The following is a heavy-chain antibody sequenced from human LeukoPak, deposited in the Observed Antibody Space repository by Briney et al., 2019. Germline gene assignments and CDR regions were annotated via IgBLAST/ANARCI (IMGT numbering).Heavy chain of an antibody. CDR2: IYYSGST. CDR1: GGSISSGDYY. J-gene: IGHJ4*02. V-gene: IGHV4-30-4*08. D-gene: IGHD3-3*01. CDR3: ARADFWSGYFDH. Sequence: SETLSLTCTVSGGSISSGDYYWSWIRQPPGKGLEWIGYIYYSGSTYYNPSLKSRVTISVDTSKNQFSLKLSSVTAADTAVYYCARADFWSGYFDHWGKGTMVTVSS.